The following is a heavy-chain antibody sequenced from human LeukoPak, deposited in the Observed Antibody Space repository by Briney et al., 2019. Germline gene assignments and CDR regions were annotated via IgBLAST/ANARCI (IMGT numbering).Heavy chain of an antibody. CDR2: INTDGSST. CDR1: GFTFSSYW. J-gene: IGHJ2*01. V-gene: IGHV3-74*01. CDR3: AKGWLQLNWYFDL. Sequence: GGSLRLSCAASGFTFSSYWMHWVRQAPGKGLVWVSRINTDGSSTNYADSVKGRFTISRDNAKNSLYLQMNSLRAEDTALYYCAKGWLQLNWYFDLWGRGTLVTVSS. D-gene: IGHD5-24*01.